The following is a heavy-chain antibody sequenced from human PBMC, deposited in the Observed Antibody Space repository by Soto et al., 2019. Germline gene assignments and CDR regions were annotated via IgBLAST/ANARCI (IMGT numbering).Heavy chain of an antibody. V-gene: IGHV4-61*01. J-gene: IGHJ3*02. CDR3: ARTRDFWSGNDAFDI. CDR2: MYYSGST. CDR1: GGSVSSGSYY. Sequence: TLSLTCTVSGGSVSSGSYYWSWIRQPPGKGLEWIGYMYYSGSTNYNPSLKSRVTISLDTSKNQFSLKLSSVTAADTAVYFCARTRDFWSGNDAFDIWGQGTMVTVSS. D-gene: IGHD3-3*01.